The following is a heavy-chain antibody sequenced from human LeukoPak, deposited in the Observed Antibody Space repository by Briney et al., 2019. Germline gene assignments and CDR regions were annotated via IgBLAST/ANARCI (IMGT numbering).Heavy chain of an antibody. CDR2: ISYDGSNK. J-gene: IGHJ3*02. Sequence: PGGSLRLSCAASGFTFSSYGMHWVRQAPGEGLEWVAVISYDGSNKYYADSVKGRFTISRDNSKNTLYLQMNSLRAEDTAVYYCAKTSDSYGFRAFDIWGQGTMVTVSS. CDR3: AKTSDSYGFRAFDI. V-gene: IGHV3-30*18. D-gene: IGHD5-18*01. CDR1: GFTFSSYG.